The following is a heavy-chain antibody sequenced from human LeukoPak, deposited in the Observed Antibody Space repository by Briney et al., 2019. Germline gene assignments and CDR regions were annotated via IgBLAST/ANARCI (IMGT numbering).Heavy chain of an antibody. V-gene: IGHV1-2*02. Sequence: ASVKVSCKASGYTCTGYYMHWVRQAPGQGLEWVGLVNPNNGDTKYAQKFQGRVTMTRDTSVSTACMELSRLRSDDTAVYYCARDSRVTNGDYWGQGTLVTVSS. CDR3: ARDSRVTNGDY. D-gene: IGHD3-10*01. J-gene: IGHJ4*02. CDR1: GYTCTGYY. CDR2: VNPNNGDT.